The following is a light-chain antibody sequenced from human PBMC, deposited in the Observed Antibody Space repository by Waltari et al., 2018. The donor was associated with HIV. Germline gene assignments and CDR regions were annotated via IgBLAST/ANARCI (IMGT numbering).Light chain of an antibody. J-gene: IGLJ3*02. CDR1: SGHSNYA. CDR2: LNSDGSH. CDR3: QTWGTGIRV. V-gene: IGLV4-69*01. Sequence: QVVLTQSPSASASLGASVKLTCNLSSGHSNYAIAWHQLQPGKGPLYLMKLNSDGSHTKGDGIPDRFSGSSSGAERYLTISSLQSEDDADYYCQTWGTGIRVFGGGTKLTVL.